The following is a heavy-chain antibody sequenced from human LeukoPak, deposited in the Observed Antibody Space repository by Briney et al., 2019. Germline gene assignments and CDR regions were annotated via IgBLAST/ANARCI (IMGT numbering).Heavy chain of an antibody. CDR1: GGSISSYY. J-gene: IGHJ5*02. V-gene: IGHV4-59*01. CDR2: IYYSGST. D-gene: IGHD2-2*01. Sequence: SETLSLTCTVSGGSISSYYWSWIRQPPGKGLEWIGYIYYSGSTNYNPSLKSRVTISVDTSKNQFSLKLSSVTAADTAVYYCASQIPAAEMGSFDPWGQGTLVTVSS. CDR3: ASQIPAAEMGSFDP.